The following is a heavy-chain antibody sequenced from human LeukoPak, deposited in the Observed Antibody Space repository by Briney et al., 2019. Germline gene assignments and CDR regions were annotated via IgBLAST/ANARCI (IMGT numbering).Heavy chain of an antibody. CDR2: IYTSGST. D-gene: IGHD3-22*01. Sequence: SQTLSLTCTVSGGSISSGSYYWSWIRQPAGKGLEWIGRIYTSGSTNYNPSPKSRVTISVDTSKNQFSLKLSSVTAADTAVYYCARCSGYYHINDYWGQGTPVTVSS. J-gene: IGHJ4*02. CDR3: ARCSGYYHINDY. CDR1: GGSISSGSYY. V-gene: IGHV4-61*02.